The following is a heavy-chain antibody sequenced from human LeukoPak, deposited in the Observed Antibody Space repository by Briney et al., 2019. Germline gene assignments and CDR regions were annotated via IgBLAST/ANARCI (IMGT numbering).Heavy chain of an antibody. CDR3: PRDY. CDR1: GYTFTGYY. Sequence: GASVKVSCKASGYTFTGYYMHWVRQAPGQGLEWMGWINPNSGGTNYAQKFQGRVTMTRDTSISTAYMELSRLRSDARSEQLAPRDYWGQGTLVTVSS. CDR2: INPNSGGT. V-gene: IGHV1-2*02. J-gene: IGHJ4*02. D-gene: IGHD6-6*01.